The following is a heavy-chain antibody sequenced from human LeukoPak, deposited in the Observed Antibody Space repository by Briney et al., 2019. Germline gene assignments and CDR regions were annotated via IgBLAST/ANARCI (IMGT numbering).Heavy chain of an antibody. Sequence: GGSLRLSCAASGFTFSSYGVHWVRQAPGKGLEWVAFIRYDGSNKYYADSVKGRFTISRDNSKNTLYLQMNSLRAEDTAVYYCAKDIVSLVATDAFDIWGQGTMVTVSS. J-gene: IGHJ3*02. CDR3: AKDIVSLVATDAFDI. V-gene: IGHV3-30*02. D-gene: IGHD3-16*02. CDR2: IRYDGSNK. CDR1: GFTFSSYG.